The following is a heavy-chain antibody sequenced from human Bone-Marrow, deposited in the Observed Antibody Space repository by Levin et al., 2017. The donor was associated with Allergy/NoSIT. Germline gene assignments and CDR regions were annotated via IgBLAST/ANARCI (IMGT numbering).Heavy chain of an antibody. D-gene: IGHD1-1*01. J-gene: IGHJ4*02. Sequence: SSETLSLTCTVSGGSIGSTSYYWTWIRQPPGKGLEWIGSIFYSGTTYYNPSLKSRLTMSVDTSKNQFSLKLNSVAAADTAVYYCARGAYNWNDPGGDYWGQGSLVTVSS. CDR2: IFYSGTT. V-gene: IGHV4-39*01. CDR3: ARGAYNWNDPGGDY. CDR1: GGSIGSTSYY.